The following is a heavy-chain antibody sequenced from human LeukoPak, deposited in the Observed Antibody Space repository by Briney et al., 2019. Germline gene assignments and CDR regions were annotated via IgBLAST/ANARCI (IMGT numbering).Heavy chain of an antibody. CDR1: GYTFTSYG. V-gene: IGHV1-18*01. Sequence: ASVKVSCKASGYTFTSYGISWVRQAPGQGLEWVGWISAYNGNTNYAQKLQGRVTMTTDTSTSTAYMELRSLRSDDTAVYYCARDSVYCSSTSCYNPIYYYYYGMDVWGQGTTVTVSS. CDR3: ARDSVYCSSTSCYNPIYYYYYGMDV. D-gene: IGHD2-2*01. J-gene: IGHJ6*02. CDR2: ISAYNGNT.